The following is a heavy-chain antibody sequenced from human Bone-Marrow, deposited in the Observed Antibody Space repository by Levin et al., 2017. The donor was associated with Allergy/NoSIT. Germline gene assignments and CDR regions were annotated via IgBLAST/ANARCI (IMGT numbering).Heavy chain of an antibody. J-gene: IGHJ2*01. CDR1: GGSMSPYY. Sequence: SETLSLTCSVSGGSMSPYYWSWIRQTPGRGLEWIGYIFHSGSSSYNPSLEGRVTISIDKSRTQFSLKLSSVTAADTALYFCAREMSITGFFDLWGRGTLVTVSS. D-gene: IGHD3-3*01. CDR3: AREMSITGFFDL. V-gene: IGHV4-59*01. CDR2: IFHSGSS.